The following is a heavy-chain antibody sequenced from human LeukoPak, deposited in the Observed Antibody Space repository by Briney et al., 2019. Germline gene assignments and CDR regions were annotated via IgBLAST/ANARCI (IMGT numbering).Heavy chain of an antibody. CDR1: GASIRSSY. D-gene: IGHD2-21*02. J-gene: IGHJ4*02. V-gene: IGHV4-59*08. CDR2: IYYTGST. Sequence: KPSETLSLTCTVSGASIRSSYWSWLRQPPGKGLEWIGYIYYTGSTNSNPSLKSRVTVSVDTSKNQFSLKLRSVTAADTAVYYCARRRSGDYYLDFWGQGTVVTVSS. CDR3: ARRRSGDYYLDF.